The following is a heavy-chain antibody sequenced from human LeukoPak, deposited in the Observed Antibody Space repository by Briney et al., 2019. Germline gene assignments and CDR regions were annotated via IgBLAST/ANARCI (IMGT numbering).Heavy chain of an antibody. V-gene: IGHV3-9*01. D-gene: IGHD1-26*01. CDR2: ISWNSGSI. Sequence: PGRSLRLSCAASGFTFDHYAMHWVRQAPGKGLEWVSGISWNSGSIGYADSVKGRFTISRDNAKNSLYLQMNSLRAEDTALYYCAKDIWSGGSGSYGGAFDIWGQGTMVTVSS. CDR1: GFTFDHYA. CDR3: AKDIWSGGSGSYGGAFDI. J-gene: IGHJ3*02.